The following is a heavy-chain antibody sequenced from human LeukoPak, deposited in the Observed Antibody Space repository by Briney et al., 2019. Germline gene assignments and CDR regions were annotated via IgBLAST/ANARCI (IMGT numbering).Heavy chain of an antibody. D-gene: IGHD3-10*01. CDR2: ISYSSSKT. CDR3: ASVDYHRLYY. Sequence: KPGGSLRLSCAASGIAFSDYYMSWIRQAPGKGLEWVSYISYSSSKTDYADSVKGRFTISRDNAKNSLYLQMNSLRAEDTAVYYCASVDYHRLYYWGQGNLVTVSS. CDR1: GIAFSDYY. V-gene: IGHV3-11*03. J-gene: IGHJ4*02.